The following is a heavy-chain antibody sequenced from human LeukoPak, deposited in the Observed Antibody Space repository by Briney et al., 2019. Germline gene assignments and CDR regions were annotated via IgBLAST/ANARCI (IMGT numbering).Heavy chain of an antibody. CDR2: ISWNSCSI. CDR1: GFTFDDYA. V-gene: IGHV3-9*01. J-gene: IGHJ6*03. Sequence: GGSLRLSCAASGFTFDDYAMHWVRQAPGKGLEWVSGISWNSCSIGYADSVKGRFTISRDNAKNSLYLQMNSLRAEDTALYYCVLSWNYPYYYYYMDVWGKGTTVTVSS. D-gene: IGHD1-7*01. CDR3: VLSWNYPYYYYYMDV.